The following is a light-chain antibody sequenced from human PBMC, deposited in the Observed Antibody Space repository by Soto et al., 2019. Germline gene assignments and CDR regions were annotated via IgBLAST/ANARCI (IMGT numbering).Light chain of an antibody. Sequence: ERVMTQSPATLSLSQGERATLSCRASQSVSSNLAWYQQKPGQAPRLLIYGASTRATGIPARFSGIGSRTAFTLTISSLQYADFAGYYCQQYNIWPWTFGQWTKGQIK. CDR2: GAS. CDR1: QSVSSN. V-gene: IGKV3-15*01. CDR3: QQYNIWPWT. J-gene: IGKJ1*01.